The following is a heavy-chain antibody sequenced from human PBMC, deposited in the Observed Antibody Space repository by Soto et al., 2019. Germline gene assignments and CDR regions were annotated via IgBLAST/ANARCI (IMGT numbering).Heavy chain of an antibody. CDR1: GFTFSTYE. Sequence: GGSLRLSCAASGFTFSTYEMYWVRQAPGKGLEWVSDISSSSNAIYDGHSVKGLFTISRDNAKNSLHLRMSSLRDDDTAIYYCTRGGRSGWSFLDYWGQGALVTVSS. V-gene: IGHV3-48*03. CDR2: ISSSSNAI. D-gene: IGHD6-19*01. CDR3: TRGGRSGWSFLDY. J-gene: IGHJ4*02.